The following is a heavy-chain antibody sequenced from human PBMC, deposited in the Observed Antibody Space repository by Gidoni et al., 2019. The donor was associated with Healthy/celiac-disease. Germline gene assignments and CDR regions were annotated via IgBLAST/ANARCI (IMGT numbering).Heavy chain of an antibody. CDR3: ARDNGYYGSGSYSLDY. Sequence: YYADSVKGRFTISRDNAKNSLYLQMNSLRAEDTAVYYCARDNGYYGSGSYSLDYWGQGTLVTVSS. D-gene: IGHD3-10*01. V-gene: IGHV3-21*01. J-gene: IGHJ4*02.